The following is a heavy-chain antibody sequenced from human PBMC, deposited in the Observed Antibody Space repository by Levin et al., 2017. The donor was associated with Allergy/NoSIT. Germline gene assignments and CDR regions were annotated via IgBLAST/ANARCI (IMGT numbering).Heavy chain of an antibody. V-gene: IGHV4-30-4*01. J-gene: IGHJ4*02. CDR2: IYYSGST. Sequence: SETLSLTCTVSGGSISSGDYYWSWIRQPPGKGLEWIGYIYYSGSTYYNPSLKSRVTISVDTSKNQFSLKLSSVTAADTAVYYCARVRMITFGGVIALSPFDYWGQGTLVTVSS. CDR3: ARVRMITFGGVIALSPFDY. D-gene: IGHD3-16*02. CDR1: GGSISSGDYY.